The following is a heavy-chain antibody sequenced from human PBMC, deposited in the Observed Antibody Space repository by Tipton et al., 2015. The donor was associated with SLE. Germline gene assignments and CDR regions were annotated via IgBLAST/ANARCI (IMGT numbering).Heavy chain of an antibody. Sequence: TLSLTCTVSGGSVSGGSYYWSWIRQPPGKGLEWIGYIYYSGSTNYNPSLKSRVTISVDTSKNQFSLKLSSVTAADTAVYYCARDRDYYDSSGYPRHAFDIWGQGTMVTVSS. V-gene: IGHV4-61*01. D-gene: IGHD3-22*01. CDR1: GGSVSGGSYY. J-gene: IGHJ3*02. CDR3: ARDRDYYDSSGYPRHAFDI. CDR2: IYYSGST.